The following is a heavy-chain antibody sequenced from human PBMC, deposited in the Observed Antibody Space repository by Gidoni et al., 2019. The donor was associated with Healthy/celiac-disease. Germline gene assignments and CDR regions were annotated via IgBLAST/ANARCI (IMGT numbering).Heavy chain of an antibody. CDR2: ISGSGGST. Sequence: EVQLLESGGGLVQPGGSLRLSCAASGFSLSSYAMRWVRQAPGKGLEWVSAISGSGGSTYYADSVKGRFTISRDNSKNTLYLQMNSLRAEDTAVYYCAKAGYCSGGSCYHWGQGTLVTVSS. D-gene: IGHD2-15*01. V-gene: IGHV3-23*01. CDR3: AKAGYCSGGSCYH. J-gene: IGHJ5*02. CDR1: GFSLSSYA.